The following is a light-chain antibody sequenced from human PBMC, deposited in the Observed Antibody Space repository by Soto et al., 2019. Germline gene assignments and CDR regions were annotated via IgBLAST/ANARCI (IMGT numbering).Light chain of an antibody. Sequence: QSVLAQPASVSGSPGQSITISCTGTSSDVGAYNYVSWYQQHPGKAPKLMIYEVSNRPSGVSNRFSGSKSGNTASLTISGLQAEDEADHYCSSYRSSSPYVFGTGTKVTVL. CDR1: SSDVGAYNY. CDR3: SSYRSSSPYV. CDR2: EVS. J-gene: IGLJ1*01. V-gene: IGLV2-14*01.